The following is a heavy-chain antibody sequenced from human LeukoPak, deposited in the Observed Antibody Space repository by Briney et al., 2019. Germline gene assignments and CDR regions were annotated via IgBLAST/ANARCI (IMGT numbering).Heavy chain of an antibody. CDR1: GFTFSSYG. Sequence: GGSLRLSCAASGFTFSSYGMHWVRQAPGKGLEWVAFIRYDGSNKYYADSVKGRFTISRDNSKNTLYLQMNSLRAEDTAVYYCAKDERWFGEYYFDYWGQGTLVTVSS. CDR2: IRYDGSNK. CDR3: AKDERWFGEYYFDY. J-gene: IGHJ4*02. V-gene: IGHV3-30*02. D-gene: IGHD3-10*01.